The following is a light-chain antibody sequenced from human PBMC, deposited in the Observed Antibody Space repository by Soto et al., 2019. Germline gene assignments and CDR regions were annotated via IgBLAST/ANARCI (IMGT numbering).Light chain of an antibody. Sequence: QTVLTQPPSVSGAPGQRVTISCTGSSSNFGAGYDVHWYQQLPGTAPKLLIYGSSNRPSGVPARFSGSKSGTSASLAITGLQAEDEADYFCKSYAGSNTYVFGSGTKLTVL. CDR2: GSS. V-gene: IGLV1-40*01. J-gene: IGLJ1*01. CDR3: KSYAGSNTYV. CDR1: SSNFGAGYD.